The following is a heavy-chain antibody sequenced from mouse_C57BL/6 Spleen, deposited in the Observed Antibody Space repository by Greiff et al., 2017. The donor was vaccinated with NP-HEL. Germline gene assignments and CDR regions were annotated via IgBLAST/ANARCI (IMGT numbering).Heavy chain of an antibody. CDR1: GYTFTDYN. V-gene: IGHV1-18*01. CDR3: ARWRGSKADWYFDV. CDR2: INPNNGGT. Sequence: EVQLQQSGPELVKPGASVKIPCKASGYTFTDYNMDWVKQSHGKSLEWIGDINPNNGGTIYNQKFKGKATLTVDKSSSTAYMELRSLTSEDTAVYYWARWRGSKADWYFDVWGTGTTVTVSS. D-gene: IGHD1-1*01. J-gene: IGHJ1*03.